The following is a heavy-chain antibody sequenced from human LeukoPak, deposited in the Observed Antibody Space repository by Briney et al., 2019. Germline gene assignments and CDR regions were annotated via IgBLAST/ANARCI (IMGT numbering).Heavy chain of an antibody. J-gene: IGHJ4*02. D-gene: IGHD2-2*01. V-gene: IGHV4-34*01. Sequence: KPSETLSLTCAVYGGSFSGYYWSWIRQPPGKALEWIGEINHSGSTKYNPSLKSRVTISVDTSKNQFSLKLRSVTAADAAVYYCARGGSSTSPYYFDYWGQGTLVTVSS. CDR1: GGSFSGYY. CDR3: ARGGSSTSPYYFDY. CDR2: INHSGST.